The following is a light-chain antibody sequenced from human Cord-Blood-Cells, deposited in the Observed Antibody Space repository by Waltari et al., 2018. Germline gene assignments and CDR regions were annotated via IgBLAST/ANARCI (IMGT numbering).Light chain of an antibody. Sequence: QSALTQPASVSGSPGQSITISCTGTSSDVGSYNLVSWYQQHPGKAPKLMIYESSNRPSGVSNRFSGSKSGNTSSLTISGLQAEDEADYYCCSYAGSSTYVVFGGGTKLTVL. CDR1: SSDVGSYNL. J-gene: IGLJ2*01. V-gene: IGLV2-23*01. CDR2: ESS. CDR3: CSYAGSSTYVV.